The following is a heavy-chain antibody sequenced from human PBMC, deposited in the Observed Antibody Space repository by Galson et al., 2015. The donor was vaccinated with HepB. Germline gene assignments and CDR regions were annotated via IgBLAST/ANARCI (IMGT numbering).Heavy chain of an antibody. Sequence: SLRLSCAASGFTFSSYSMNWVRQAPGKGLGWVSSISSSSSYIYYADSVRGRFTISRDNAKNSLYLQMNSLRAEDTAVYYCARAGYSSSWYYYYYGMDVWGQGTTVTVSS. CDR1: GFTFSSYS. D-gene: IGHD6-13*01. CDR3: ARAGYSSSWYYYYYGMDV. CDR2: ISSSSSYI. J-gene: IGHJ6*02. V-gene: IGHV3-21*01.